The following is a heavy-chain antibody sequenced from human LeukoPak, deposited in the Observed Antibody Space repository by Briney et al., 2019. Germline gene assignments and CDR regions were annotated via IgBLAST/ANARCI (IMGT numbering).Heavy chain of an antibody. V-gene: IGHV1-8*02. CDR3: TRRVRGVVIFSRAQGSFDL. J-gene: IGHJ3*01. Sequence: ASVKVSCKASGYTFINYDINWIRQAAGQGPEWMGWMHPSSGDTGNAEKFHGRVTMTRDTSTSTAYMELSSLRSDDTAVYYCTRRVRGVVIFSRAQGSFDLWGQGTLVTVFS. CDR1: GYTFINYD. D-gene: IGHD3-10*01. CDR2: MHPSSGDT.